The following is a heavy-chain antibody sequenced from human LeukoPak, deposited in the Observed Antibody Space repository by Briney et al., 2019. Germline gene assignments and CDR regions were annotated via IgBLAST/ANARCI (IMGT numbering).Heavy chain of an antibody. CDR2: ITTDVTNT. J-gene: IGHJ5*02. CDR1: GFTFSSHW. CDR3: ARDRGAGTPFDP. V-gene: IGHV3-74*01. D-gene: IGHD1-1*01. Sequence: PGGSLRLSCAASGFTFSSHWMHWVRQVPGKGLVWVPRITTDVTNTAYADSVRGRFTISRDNAKNTLYLQMNSLRAEDTAVYYCARDRGAGTPFDPWGQGTLVTVSS.